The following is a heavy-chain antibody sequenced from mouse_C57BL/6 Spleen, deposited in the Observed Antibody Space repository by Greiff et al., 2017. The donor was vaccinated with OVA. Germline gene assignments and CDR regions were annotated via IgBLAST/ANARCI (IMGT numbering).Heavy chain of an antibody. D-gene: IGHD2-4*01. V-gene: IGHV5-4*01. J-gene: IGHJ2*01. CDR2: ISAGGSYT. CDR3: ARDGGDYDVSYYLDY. Sequence: EVKLMESGGGLVKPGGSLKLSCAASGFTFSSYAMSWVRQTPEQRLEWVATISAGGSYTYYPAHVKGRFTFSRDNAKNNLYLQMRHLKSEDTAMYYCARDGGDYDVSYYLDYWGQGTTVTVSS. CDR1: GFTFSSYA.